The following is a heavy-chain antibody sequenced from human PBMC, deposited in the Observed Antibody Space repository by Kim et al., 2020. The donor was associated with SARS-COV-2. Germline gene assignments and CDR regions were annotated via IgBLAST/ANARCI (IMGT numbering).Heavy chain of an antibody. D-gene: IGHD4-17*01. V-gene: IGHV4-31*03. CDR3: VRELGDDYGDYGFDY. CDR2: IYYSGST. CDR1: GGSISSGGYY. J-gene: IGHJ4*02. Sequence: SETLSLTCTVSGGSISSGGYYWSWIRQHPGKGLEWIGYIYYSGSTYYNPSLKSRVTISVDTSKNQFSLKLSSVTAADTAVYYCVRELGDDYGDYGFDYWGQGTLVTVSS.